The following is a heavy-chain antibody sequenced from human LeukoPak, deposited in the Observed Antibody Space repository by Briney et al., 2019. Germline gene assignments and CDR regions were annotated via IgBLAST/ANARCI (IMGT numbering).Heavy chain of an antibody. Sequence: SETLSLTCAVYGGSFSDYYWTWIRQPPGKGLEWIGEINHSGSTNYNPSLKSRVTISVDTSKKQFFLRLSSVTAADTAVYYCARGVQRGYYGMDVWGQGTTVTVSS. D-gene: IGHD6-25*01. CDR3: ARGVQRGYYGMDV. J-gene: IGHJ6*02. V-gene: IGHV4-34*01. CDR2: INHSGST. CDR1: GGSFSDYY.